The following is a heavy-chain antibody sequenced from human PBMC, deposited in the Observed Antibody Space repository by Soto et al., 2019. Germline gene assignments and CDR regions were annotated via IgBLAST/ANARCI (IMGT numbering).Heavy chain of an antibody. CDR2: IIPIYGAT. V-gene: IGHV1-69*12. CDR3: ARGYSYGLYYYGMDV. D-gene: IGHD5-18*01. CDR1: GGTFSSYA. J-gene: IGHJ6*02. Sequence: QVQLVQSGAEVKKPGSSVKVSCKASGGTFSSYAFSWVRQAPGQGLEWRGGIIPIYGATNYAQNFQGRVTITADEVTITAEECTSTAYMELRSLRSEDTAVCYCARGYSYGLYYYGMDVWGRGTTVTVSS.